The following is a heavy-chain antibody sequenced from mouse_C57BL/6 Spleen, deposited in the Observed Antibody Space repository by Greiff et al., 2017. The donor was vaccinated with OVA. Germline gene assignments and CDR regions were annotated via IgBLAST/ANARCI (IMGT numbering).Heavy chain of an antibody. CDR3: ARVHYGSSYYAMDY. CDR2: IDPSDSET. CDR1: GYTFTSYW. V-gene: IGHV1-52*01. Sequence: QVQLQQSGAELVRPGSSVKLSCKASGYTFTSYWMHWVKQRPIQGLEWIGNIDPSDSETHYNQKFKDKATLTVDKSSSTAYMQLSSLTSEDSAVYYCARVHYGSSYYAMDYWGQGTSVTVSS. J-gene: IGHJ4*01. D-gene: IGHD1-1*01.